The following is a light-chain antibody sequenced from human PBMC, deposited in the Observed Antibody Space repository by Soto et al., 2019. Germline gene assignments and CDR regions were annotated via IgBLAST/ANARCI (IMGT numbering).Light chain of an antibody. Sequence: EIVLTQSPATLSLSAGERATLSCRASQSVDSYLTWYQQKPGQAPRLLIYDVSKRATGIPVRLSGSGSGTDFTLTISSLEPEDVAIYYCQQRRNWPLTFGGGTKVEIK. J-gene: IGKJ4*01. CDR2: DVS. V-gene: IGKV3-11*01. CDR1: QSVDSY. CDR3: QQRRNWPLT.